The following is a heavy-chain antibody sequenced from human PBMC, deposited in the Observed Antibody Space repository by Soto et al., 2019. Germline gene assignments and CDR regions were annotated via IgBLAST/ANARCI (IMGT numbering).Heavy chain of an antibody. J-gene: IGHJ4*02. Sequence: PSETLSLTCTVSGGSISSYYWSWIRQPPGKGLEWIGYIYYSGSTNYNPSLKSRVTISVDTSKNQFSLKLSSVTAADTAVYYCARTTIIRYFDWLSSIHFDYWGQGTLVTVSS. CDR3: ARTTIIRYFDWLSSIHFDY. CDR2: IYYSGST. D-gene: IGHD3-9*01. V-gene: IGHV4-59*01. CDR1: GGSISSYY.